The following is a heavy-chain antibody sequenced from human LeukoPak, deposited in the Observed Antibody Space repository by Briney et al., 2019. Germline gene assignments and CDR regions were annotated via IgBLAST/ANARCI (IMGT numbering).Heavy chain of an antibody. CDR1: GGSLSSYY. Sequence: SETLSLTCTVSGGSLSSYYRSWVRQPPGKGLEWIGYIYYSGSTNYNPSLRSRVTISVDTSKNQFSLKLSSVTAADTAVYYCARAPLSSTFDYWGQGTLVTVSS. J-gene: IGHJ4*02. D-gene: IGHD2-2*01. CDR2: IYYSGST. V-gene: IGHV4-59*01. CDR3: ARAPLSSTFDY.